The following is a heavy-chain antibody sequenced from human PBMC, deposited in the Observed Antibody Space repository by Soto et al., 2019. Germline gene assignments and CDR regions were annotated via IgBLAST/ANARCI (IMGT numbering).Heavy chain of an antibody. CDR2: ISYDGSNK. J-gene: IGHJ6*02. CDR1: GFTFSSYG. V-gene: IGHV3-30*18. CDR3: VKDGSSGWPYYYGLDV. D-gene: IGHD6-19*01. Sequence: VQLVESGGGLVKPGGSLRLSCAASGFTFSSYGMHWVRQAPGKGLEWVAVISYDGSNKYYADSVKGRFTISRDNSKNTLYLQMSSLRAEDTAVYYCVKDGSSGWPYYYGLDVWGQGTTVTVSS.